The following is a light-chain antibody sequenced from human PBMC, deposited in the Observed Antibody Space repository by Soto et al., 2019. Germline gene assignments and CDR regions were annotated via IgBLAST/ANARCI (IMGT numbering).Light chain of an antibody. V-gene: IGKV1-39*01. CDR2: AAS. Sequence: DIQMTQSPSSLSASVGDRVTITCRASQSISSYLNWYQQKPGKAPKLLIYAASILQSGVPSRFSGSGSGTDFTLTITSLQFEDFATYYCQQSYNTPPTFGQGTKVDIK. CDR1: QSISSY. CDR3: QQSYNTPPT. J-gene: IGKJ2*01.